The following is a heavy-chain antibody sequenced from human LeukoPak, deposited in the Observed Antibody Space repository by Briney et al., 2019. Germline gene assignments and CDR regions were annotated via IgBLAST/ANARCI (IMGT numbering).Heavy chain of an antibody. V-gene: IGHV3-48*02. Sequence: GGSLRLSCAASGFTFNSYSMNWVRQAPGKGLEWVSYISSSGSAIYYADSVKGRFTISRDNAKNSLYLQMDNLRDDDTAVYYCAKDYQWSCDYWGQGTLVTVSS. J-gene: IGHJ4*02. D-gene: IGHD2-15*01. CDR2: ISSSGSAI. CDR3: AKDYQWSCDY. CDR1: GFTFNSYS.